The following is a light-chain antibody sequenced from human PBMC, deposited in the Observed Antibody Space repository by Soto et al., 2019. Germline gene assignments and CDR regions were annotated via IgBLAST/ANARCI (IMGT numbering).Light chain of an antibody. V-gene: IGKV3-11*01. J-gene: IGKJ1*01. CDR1: QSVRSS. Sequence: EIVLTQSPATLSLSPGERATLSCGASQSVRSSLAWYQQQPGQAPRLLIYDASNRATGIPARLSGSGYGTDLTITISSLETKDFAVYYCQQRSNWTGTFGQGTKVDIK. CDR2: DAS. CDR3: QQRSNWTGT.